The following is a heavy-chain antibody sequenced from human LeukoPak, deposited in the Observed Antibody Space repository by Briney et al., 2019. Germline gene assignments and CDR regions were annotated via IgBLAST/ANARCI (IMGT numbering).Heavy chain of an antibody. V-gene: IGHV4-61*02. Sequence: TTSETLSLTCTVSGGSISSGSYYWSWIRQPAGKGLEWIGRIYTRGCTNYTPSLKGRVTISVDTSKNQFSLKLSFVTAADTAVYYCARAGGNSIPDYWGQRTLVTVSS. J-gene: IGHJ4*02. CDR2: IYTRGCT. CDR3: ARAGGNSIPDY. D-gene: IGHD4-23*01. CDR1: GGSISSGSYY.